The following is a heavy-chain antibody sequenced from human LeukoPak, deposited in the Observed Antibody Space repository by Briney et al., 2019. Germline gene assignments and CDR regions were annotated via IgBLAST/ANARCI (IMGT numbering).Heavy chain of an antibody. J-gene: IGHJ4*02. Sequence: GGSLRLSCADSGFTFSSYWMSWVRQAPGKGLEWVANIKQDGSEKYYVDSVKGRFTISRDNAKKSLYQQMKSLRAEDTAVYYCARLYGEYPDYWGQGTLVTVSS. CDR2: IKQDGSEK. CDR1: GFTFSSYW. D-gene: IGHD4-17*01. V-gene: IGHV3-7*05. CDR3: ARLYGEYPDY.